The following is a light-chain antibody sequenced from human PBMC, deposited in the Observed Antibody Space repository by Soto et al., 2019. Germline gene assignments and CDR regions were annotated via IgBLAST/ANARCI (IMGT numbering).Light chain of an antibody. CDR1: QSVSSNY. Sequence: EIVLTQSPGILSLSPGERATLSCGASQSVSSNYLAWYQQKPGQAPRFLIYGASSRATGIPDRFSGSGSGTDFTLTITRLEPEDFAVYYCQQYGSSPRTFGQGTKVDIK. CDR3: QQYGSSPRT. CDR2: GAS. J-gene: IGKJ1*01. V-gene: IGKV3-20*01.